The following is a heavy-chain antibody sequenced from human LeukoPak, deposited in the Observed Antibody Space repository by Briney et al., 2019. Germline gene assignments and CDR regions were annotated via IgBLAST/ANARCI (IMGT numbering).Heavy chain of an antibody. J-gene: IGHJ4*02. CDR1: GYTFTSYG. D-gene: IGHD4-23*01. Sequence: WASVKVSCKASGYTFTSYGISWVRQAPGQGLEWMGWISAYNGNTNYAQKLQGRVTMTTDTSTSTAYMELRSLRSDDTAVYYCARAWGTTVVTYPDYWGQGTLVTVSS. CDR2: ISAYNGNT. V-gene: IGHV1-18*01. CDR3: ARAWGTTVVTYPDY.